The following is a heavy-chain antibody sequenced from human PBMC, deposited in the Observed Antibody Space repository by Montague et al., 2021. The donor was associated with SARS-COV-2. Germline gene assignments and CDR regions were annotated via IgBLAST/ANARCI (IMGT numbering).Heavy chain of an antibody. CDR2: IYYSGST. D-gene: IGHD6-13*01. CDR3: ARPKYSSSWYVDY. V-gene: IGHV4-39*01. J-gene: IGHJ4*02. Sequence: SETLSLTCTVSGGSISSSSYYWGWIRQPPGKGLEWIGSIYYSGSTYYNPSLKSRVTISVDTSKNQFSLKLSSVTAADTAVYYCARPKYSSSWYVDYWGQGILVSVSS. CDR1: GGSISSSSYY.